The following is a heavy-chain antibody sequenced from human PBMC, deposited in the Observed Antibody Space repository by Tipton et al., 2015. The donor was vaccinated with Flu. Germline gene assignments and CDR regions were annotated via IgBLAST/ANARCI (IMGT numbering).Heavy chain of an antibody. J-gene: IGHJ6*02. Sequence: LRLSCTVSGGSISSYYWSWIRQPPGKGLEWIGYIYYSGSTNYNPSLKSRVTIAVDTSKNQFSLKLSSVTAADTAVYYCARELNYGMDVWGQGTTVTVSS. CDR1: GGSISSYY. CDR3: ARELNYGMDV. CDR2: IYYSGST. V-gene: IGHV4-59*01.